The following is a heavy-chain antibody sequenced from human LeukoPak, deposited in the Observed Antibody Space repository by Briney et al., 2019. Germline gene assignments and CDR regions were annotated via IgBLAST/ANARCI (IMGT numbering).Heavy chain of an antibody. J-gene: IGHJ5*02. V-gene: IGHV1-18*01. CDR2: ISAYNGNT. CDR1: GYTFTSYG. CDR3: ARGVSGYCSSTSCSRGFDP. Sequence: GASVKVSCKASGYTFTSYGISWVRQAPGQGLEWMGWISAYNGNTNYAQKLQGRVTMTTDTSTSTAYMELRSLRSDDTAVYYCARGVSGYCSSTSCSRGFDPWGQETLVTVSS. D-gene: IGHD2-2*01.